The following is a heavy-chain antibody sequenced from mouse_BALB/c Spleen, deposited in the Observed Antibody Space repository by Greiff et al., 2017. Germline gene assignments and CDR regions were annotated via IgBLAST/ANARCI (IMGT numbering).Heavy chain of an antibody. Sequence: EVKLVESGGDLVKPGGSLKLSCAASGFTFSSYGMSWVRQTPDKRLEWVATISSGGSYTYYPDSVKGRFTISRDNAKNTLYLQMSSLKSEDTVMYYCARQRITTDYYAMDYWGQGTSVTVSS. CDR3: ARQRITTDYYAMDY. CDR2: ISSGGSYT. J-gene: IGHJ4*01. V-gene: IGHV5-6*01. CDR1: GFTFSSYG. D-gene: IGHD1-1*01.